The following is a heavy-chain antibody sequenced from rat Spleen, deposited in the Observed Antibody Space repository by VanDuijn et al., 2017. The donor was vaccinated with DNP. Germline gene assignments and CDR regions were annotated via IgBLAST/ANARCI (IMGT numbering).Heavy chain of an antibody. V-gene: IGHV5-7*01. Sequence: EVQLVESGGGLVQPGRSLKLSCAASGFTFSDYNMAWVRQAPKKGLEWVATISYDGGSSDYRDSVKGRFTVSRHNAKSTLYLQMDSLRSEDTATYYCARPDYWGQGVMVIVSS. CDR3: ARPDY. CDR2: ISYDGGSS. J-gene: IGHJ2*01. CDR1: GFTFSDYN.